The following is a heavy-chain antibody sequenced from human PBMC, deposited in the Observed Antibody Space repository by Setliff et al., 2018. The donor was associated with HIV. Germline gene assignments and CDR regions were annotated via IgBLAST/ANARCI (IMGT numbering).Heavy chain of an antibody. Sequence: ASVKVSCKASGYIFTSYYMHWLRQVPGQGLEWMGIVDPSGGSTSYAQKFQGRVTMTRGTSTCTVFMELSGLRFEDTAMYYCARVGERWLQFYYFDNWGQGTLVTVSS. D-gene: IGHD5-12*01. CDR2: VDPSGGST. CDR1: GYIFTSYY. J-gene: IGHJ4*02. V-gene: IGHV1-46*01. CDR3: ARVGERWLQFYYFDN.